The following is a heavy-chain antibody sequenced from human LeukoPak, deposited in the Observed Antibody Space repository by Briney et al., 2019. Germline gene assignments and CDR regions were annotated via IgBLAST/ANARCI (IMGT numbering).Heavy chain of an antibody. J-gene: IGHJ4*02. V-gene: IGHV4-4*07. CDR2: IYTSGST. CDR3: ARGLGIYDYVWGSYRYWYFDY. Sequence: SETLSLTCTVSGGSISSYYWSWIRQPAGKGLEWIGRIYTSGSTNYNPSLKSRVTMSVDTSKNQFSLKLSSVTAADTAVYYCARGLGIYDYVWGSYRYWYFDYWGQGTLVTVSS. CDR1: GGSISSYY. D-gene: IGHD3-16*02.